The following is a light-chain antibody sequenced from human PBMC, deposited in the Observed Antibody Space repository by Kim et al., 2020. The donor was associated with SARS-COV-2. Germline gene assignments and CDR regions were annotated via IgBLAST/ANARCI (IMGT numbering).Light chain of an antibody. CDR2: HAF. V-gene: IGKV3D-15*01. CDR3: QQYNDWPLT. J-gene: IGKJ4*01. CDR1: QPIGND. Sequence: SPGETAPLSCRTSQPIGNDLAWYQHKPGQAPRLLIYHAFTRATGIPARISGSGSGTEFTLTISSLQSEDFAVYYCQQYNDWPLTFGGGTKVDIK.